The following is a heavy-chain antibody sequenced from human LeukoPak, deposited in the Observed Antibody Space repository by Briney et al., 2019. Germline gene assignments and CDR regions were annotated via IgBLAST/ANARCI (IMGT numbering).Heavy chain of an antibody. CDR1: GYSFTSYW. V-gene: IGHV5-51*01. D-gene: IGHD3-3*01. Sequence: GESLKISCKGSGYSFTSYWIGWVRQMPGKGLEWMGIIYPGDSDTRYSPSVQGQVSISADKSISTAYLQWSSLKASDTATYYCARPGRAGGLGAYYGMDVWGQGTTVTVSS. CDR2: IYPGDSDT. CDR3: ARPGRAGGLGAYYGMDV. J-gene: IGHJ6*02.